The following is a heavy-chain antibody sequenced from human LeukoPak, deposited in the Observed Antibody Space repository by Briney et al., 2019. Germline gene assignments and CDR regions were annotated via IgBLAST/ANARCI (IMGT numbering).Heavy chain of an antibody. CDR2: ISPYNGNT. J-gene: IGHJ3*02. V-gene: IGHV1-18*01. D-gene: IGHD4-17*01. CDR1: GYTFTDYG. CDR3: ARDPRHMVTTKYNAFDI. Sequence: ASVKVSCKTSGYTFTDYGFSWVRQAPGQGLEWMGWISPYNGNTRDTQKFQDRVTMTTDTSAGPAYMELRSLRSDDTAVYYCARDPRHMVTTKYNAFDIWGQGTMVTVSS.